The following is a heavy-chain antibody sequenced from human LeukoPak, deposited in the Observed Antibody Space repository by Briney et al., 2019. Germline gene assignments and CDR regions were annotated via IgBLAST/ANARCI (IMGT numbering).Heavy chain of an antibody. V-gene: IGHV1-2*02. J-gene: IGHJ6*03. CDR1: GYTFTGYY. D-gene: IGHD1-14*01. Sequence: GASVKVSCKASGYTFTGYYMHWVRQAPGQGLEWMGWINPNSGGTNYAQKFQGRVTMTRDTSISTAYMELSRLRSDDTAVYYRARARLTLAGYYYYYYMDVWGKGTTVTISS. CDR3: ARARLTLAGYYYYYYMDV. CDR2: INPNSGGT.